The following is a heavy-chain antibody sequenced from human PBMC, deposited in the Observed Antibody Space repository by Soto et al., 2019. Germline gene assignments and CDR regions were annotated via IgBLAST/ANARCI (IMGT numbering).Heavy chain of an antibody. CDR3: ARETHIVVARYLDL. CDR2: IYSGGST. D-gene: IGHD2-21*01. J-gene: IGHJ2*01. V-gene: IGHV3-66*01. Sequence: EVQLVESGGGLVQPGGSLRLSCAASGFTVSSNYMSWVRQAPGKGLEWVSVIYSGGSTYYADSVKGRFTISTDNSKNTLYLQMNILRAEDTAVYYCARETHIVVARYLDLWGRGTLVTVSS. CDR1: GFTVSSNY.